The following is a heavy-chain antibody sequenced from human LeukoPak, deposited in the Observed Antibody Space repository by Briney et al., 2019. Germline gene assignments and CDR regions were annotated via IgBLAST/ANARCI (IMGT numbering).Heavy chain of an antibody. V-gene: IGHV6-1*01. CDR1: GDSVSSNSAA. J-gene: IGHJ6*02. D-gene: IGHD6-19*01. CDR3: AGETSGWLYYYYGMDV. Sequence: SQTLSLTCVISGDSVSSNSAAWNWLRQSPSRGLEWLGRTYYKSKWFNDYAVSVKSRITINPDTSKNQFSLQLNSVTPEDTAVYYCAGETSGWLYYYYGMDVWGQGITVTVSS. CDR2: TYYKSKWFN.